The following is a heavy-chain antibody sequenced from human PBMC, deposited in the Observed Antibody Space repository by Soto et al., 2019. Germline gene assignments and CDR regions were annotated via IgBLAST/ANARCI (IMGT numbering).Heavy chain of an antibody. CDR2: MTFDGSTK. D-gene: IGHD1-26*01. J-gene: IGHJ4*02. CDR3: ASGSYFVN. Sequence: QLVESGGGVVQPGTSLRLSCVASGLPFSTYQMYWVRQAPGKGLEGVAVMTFDGSTKYHADSVRGRFTISRDNSKNTLYLDMRSLRIEGTAVYYCASGSYFVNGGLGTLVTVSS. CDR1: GLPFSTYQ. V-gene: IGHV3-30-3*01.